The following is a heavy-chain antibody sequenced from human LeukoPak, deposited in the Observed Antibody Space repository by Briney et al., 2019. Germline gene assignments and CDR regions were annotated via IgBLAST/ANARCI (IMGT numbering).Heavy chain of an antibody. CDR2: ISSTGGTI. CDR3: AKEWDYYYGSGSYYPDY. V-gene: IGHV3-48*04. J-gene: IGHJ4*02. CDR1: GFTFSSNS. D-gene: IGHD3-10*01. Sequence: GGSLRLSCAASGFTFSSNSMNWVRQAPGKGLEWVSYISSTGGTIYYADSMKGRFTISRDNAKNSLYLQMNSLRVEDTAVYYCAKEWDYYYGSGSYYPDYWGQGTLVTVSS.